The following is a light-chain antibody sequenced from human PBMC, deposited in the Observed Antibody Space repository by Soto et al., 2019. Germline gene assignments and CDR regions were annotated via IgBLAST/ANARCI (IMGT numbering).Light chain of an antibody. J-gene: IGKJ4*01. CDR1: QSIGSW. V-gene: IGKV1-5*03. CDR3: HNYNSYPLT. Sequence: DIQMTQSPSTLSASVGDRVTITCRASQSIGSWLAWYQHKPGIAPNLLIYEASTLESGVPSRFSGSGSGTEFPLTISSLQPDDFASYYCHNYNSYPLTFGGGTKVEIK. CDR2: EAS.